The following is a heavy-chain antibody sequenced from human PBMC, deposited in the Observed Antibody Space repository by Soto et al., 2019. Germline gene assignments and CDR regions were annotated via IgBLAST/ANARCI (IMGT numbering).Heavy chain of an antibody. CDR3: AREVRRYYYYGMDV. CDR2: ISSSRSYI. V-gene: IGHV3-21*01. CDR1: GFTFSSYS. J-gene: IGHJ6*02. Sequence: GSLRLSCAASGFTFSSYSMNWVRQAPGKGLEWVSSISSSRSYIYYADSVKGRFNISRDNAKNSLYLQMNSLRAEDTAVYYCAREVRRYYYYGMDVWGQGTTVTV.